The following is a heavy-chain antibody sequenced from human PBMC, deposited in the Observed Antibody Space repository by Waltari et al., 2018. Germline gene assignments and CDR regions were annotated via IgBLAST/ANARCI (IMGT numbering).Heavy chain of an antibody. Sequence: QVHLHQWGAGLVKPSETLSLTCAVIEGSFAGYLWTWVRQCPGKGLEWIGEVYFDGYSSYSPSLRSRVTISLDTSKNQFSLQMTSVTAADTAVYFCARGNYHDSPRLDWWGHGNLVIVTS. J-gene: IGHJ5*01. CDR1: EGSFAGYL. CDR3: ARGNYHDSPRLDW. D-gene: IGHD3-10*01. V-gene: IGHV4-34*01. CDR2: VYFDGYS.